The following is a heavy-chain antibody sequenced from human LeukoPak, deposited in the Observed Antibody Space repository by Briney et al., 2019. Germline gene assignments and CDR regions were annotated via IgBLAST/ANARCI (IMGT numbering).Heavy chain of an antibody. CDR3: ARARDYYYYMDV. CDR2: INPNSGGT. V-gene: IGHV1-2*02. CDR1: GYTFTGYY. J-gene: IGHJ6*03. Sequence: ASVKVSCKASGYTFTGYYMHWVRQAPGQGLEWMGWINPNSGGTNYAQKFQGRVTMTRDTSISTAYMELSRLRSDDTAVYYCARARDYYYYMDVCGKGTTVTVSS.